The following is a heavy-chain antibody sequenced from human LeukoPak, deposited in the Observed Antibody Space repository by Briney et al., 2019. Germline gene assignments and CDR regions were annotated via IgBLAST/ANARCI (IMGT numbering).Heavy chain of an antibody. Sequence: SETLSLTCTVSGGSISSYYWSWIRQPPGKGLEWIGYIYYSGSTNYNPSLKRRVTISVDTSKNQFSLKLSSVTAADTAVYYCARRGDYGDYSLDYWGQGTLVTVSS. J-gene: IGHJ4*02. D-gene: IGHD4-17*01. CDR1: GGSISSYY. CDR2: IYYSGST. CDR3: ARRGDYGDYSLDY. V-gene: IGHV4-59*01.